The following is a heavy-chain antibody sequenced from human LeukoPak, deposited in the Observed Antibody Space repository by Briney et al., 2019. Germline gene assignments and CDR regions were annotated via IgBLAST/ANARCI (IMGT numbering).Heavy chain of an antibody. CDR1: GGSISSYY. J-gene: IGHJ5*02. D-gene: IGHD6-13*01. CDR3: ARFDSSGWSYWFDP. CDR2: IYYSRST. Sequence: PSETLSLTCTVSGGSISSYYWSWIRQPPGKGLEWIGYIYYSRSTNYNPSLKSRVTISIDTSKNQFSLKLSSVTAADTAVYYCARFDSSGWSYWFDPWGQGTLVTVSS. V-gene: IGHV4-59*01.